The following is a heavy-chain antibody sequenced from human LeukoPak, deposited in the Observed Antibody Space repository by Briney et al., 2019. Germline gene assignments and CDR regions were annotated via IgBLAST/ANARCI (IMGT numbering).Heavy chain of an antibody. CDR3: ARAKNYYGSGSSGYYFDY. CDR2: IYYSGST. Sequence: SETLSLTCTVSGGSISSYYWSWIRQPPGKGLEWLGYIYYSGSTNYNPSLKSRVTISVDTSKNQFSLKLSSVTAADTAVYYCARAKNYYGSGSSGYYFDYWGQGTLVTVSS. V-gene: IGHV4-59*01. J-gene: IGHJ4*02. D-gene: IGHD3-10*01. CDR1: GGSISSYY.